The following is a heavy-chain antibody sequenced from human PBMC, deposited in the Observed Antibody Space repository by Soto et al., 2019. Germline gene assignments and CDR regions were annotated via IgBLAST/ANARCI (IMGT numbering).Heavy chain of an antibody. D-gene: IGHD4-17*01. CDR1: GFTFSGDW. CDR2: ISPDGTTT. Sequence: GGSLRLSCVASGFTFSGDWMHWVRQVPGKGLVWVSRISPDGTTTYYADSVKGRFTISRDNSKNTLYLQMNSLRAEDTAVYYCVSNGDSFYYYGMDVWGQGTTVTVSS. J-gene: IGHJ6*02. CDR3: VSNGDSFYYYGMDV. V-gene: IGHV3-74*01.